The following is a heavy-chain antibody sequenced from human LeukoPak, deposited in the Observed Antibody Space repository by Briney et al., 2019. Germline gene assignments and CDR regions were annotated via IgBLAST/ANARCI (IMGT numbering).Heavy chain of an antibody. J-gene: IGHJ6*04. CDR2: ITPSGESA. CDR3: PYSAWDV. D-gene: IGHD5-18*01. Sequence: PGGSLRLSCAASGFTFNTFHMSWVRQAPGKGLEWVSSITPSGESANYADSVKGRFTISRDNSKNTLYLQTNSLRAEDTAVYYCPYSAWDVWGKGTTVTVSS. V-gene: IGHV3-23*01. CDR1: GFTFNTFH.